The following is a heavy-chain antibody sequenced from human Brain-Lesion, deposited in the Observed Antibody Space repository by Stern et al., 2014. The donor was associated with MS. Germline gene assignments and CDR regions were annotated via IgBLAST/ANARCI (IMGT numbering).Heavy chain of an antibody. J-gene: IGHJ6*02. Sequence: QVQLGQAGAEVKKPGASVKVSCKTSGYIFTGYYIHWVRQAPGQGLEWMAWINPNTGGTKYAQMFQGRVTMSRDTSISTAYVELSSLTSDDTAVYYCARDQRGITIFGVVTDYYYLGMDVWGQGTTVTVSS. CDR3: ARDQRGITIFGVVTDYYYLGMDV. D-gene: IGHD3-3*01. CDR1: GYIFTGYY. V-gene: IGHV1-2*02. CDR2: INPNTGGT.